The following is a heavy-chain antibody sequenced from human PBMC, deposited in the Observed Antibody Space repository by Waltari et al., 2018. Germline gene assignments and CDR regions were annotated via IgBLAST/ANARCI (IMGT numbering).Heavy chain of an antibody. J-gene: IGHJ4*02. CDR1: GETLIERHW. V-gene: IGHV4-4*02. CDR2: IRRGGRS. D-gene: IGHD3-10*01. Sequence: QLQLQQPGPGLVKPSESLTLTCTVFGETLIERHWWSWVRQAPGKGLQWIGQIRRGGRSSYNPSLESGVTVSLDASNNQFSLKLFSATAADTAVYYCARDRGRGLYLDSWGQGTLVTVSP. CDR3: ARDRGRGLYLDS.